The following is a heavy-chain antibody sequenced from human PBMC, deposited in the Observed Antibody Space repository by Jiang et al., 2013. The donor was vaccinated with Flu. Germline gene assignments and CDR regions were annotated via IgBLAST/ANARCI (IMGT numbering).Heavy chain of an antibody. V-gene: IGHV6-1*01. CDR3: VRGGFGTTVSLFDS. J-gene: IGHJ4*01. Sequence: TYYRSKWYDDYAVSVRGRATVNSDTSKNEFYLHLSSVTPEDSAVYYCVRGGFGTTVSLFDSWGHGTLVTVSS. D-gene: IGHD1-1*01. CDR2: TYYRSKWYD.